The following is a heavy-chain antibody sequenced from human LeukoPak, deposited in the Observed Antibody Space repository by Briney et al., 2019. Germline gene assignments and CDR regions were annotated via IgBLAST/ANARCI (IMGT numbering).Heavy chain of an antibody. Sequence: EASVKVSCKASGGTFSSYAISWVRQAPGQGLEWMGWISAYNGNTNYAQKLQGRVTMTTDTSTSTAYMELRSLRSDDTAVYYCARARGGGSNPNLNDYWGQGTLVTVSS. D-gene: IGHD2-15*01. CDR2: ISAYNGNT. CDR3: ARARGGGSNPNLNDY. CDR1: GGTFSSYA. J-gene: IGHJ4*02. V-gene: IGHV1-18*01.